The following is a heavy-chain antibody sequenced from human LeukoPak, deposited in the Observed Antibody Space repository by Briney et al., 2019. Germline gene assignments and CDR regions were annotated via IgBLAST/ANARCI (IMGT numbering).Heavy chain of an antibody. CDR3: ARDQDYYESSGYYYFYAFDI. D-gene: IGHD3-22*01. CDR2: INPNSGGT. CDR1: GYTFTGYY. J-gene: IGHJ3*02. V-gene: IGHV1-2*02. Sequence: ASVKVCCTASGYTFTGYYMHWVRQAPGQGLEWMGWINPNSGGTNYAQKFQGRVTMTRDTSISTAYMELSRLRSDDTAVYYCARDQDYYESSGYYYFYAFDIWGQGTMVTVSS.